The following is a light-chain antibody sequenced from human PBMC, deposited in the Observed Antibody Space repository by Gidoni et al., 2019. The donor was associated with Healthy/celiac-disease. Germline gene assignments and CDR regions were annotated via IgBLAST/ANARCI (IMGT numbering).Light chain of an antibody. Sequence: DIQMIQSPSSLSASVGDRVTITCRASQSISSYLNWYQQKPGKAPKLLIYAASSLQSGVPSRFSGSGSGTDFTLTISSLQPEDFATYYCQQSYSTLGFTFGPGTKVEIK. CDR1: QSISSY. CDR2: AAS. V-gene: IGKV1-39*01. CDR3: QQSYSTLGFT. J-gene: IGKJ3*01.